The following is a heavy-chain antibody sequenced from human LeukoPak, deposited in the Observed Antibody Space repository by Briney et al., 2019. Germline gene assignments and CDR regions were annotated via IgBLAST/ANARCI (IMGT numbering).Heavy chain of an antibody. CDR3: AKDSGYSSGWFDY. CDR1: GFTFSSYA. Sequence: GGSLRLSCAASGFTFSSYALSWVRQAPGKGLEWVSAISGSGGSTYYADSVKGRFTISRDNSKNTLYLQMNSLRAEDTAVYYCAKDSGYSSGWFDYWGQGTLVTVSS. CDR2: ISGSGGST. J-gene: IGHJ5*01. D-gene: IGHD6-19*01. V-gene: IGHV3-23*01.